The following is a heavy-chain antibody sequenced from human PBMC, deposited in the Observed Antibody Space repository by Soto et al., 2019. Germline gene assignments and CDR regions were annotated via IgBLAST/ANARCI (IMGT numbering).Heavy chain of an antibody. Sequence: ASVKVSCKXSGYTFTSYDINWVRQATGQGLEWMGWMNPNSGNTGYAQKFQGRVTMTRNTSISTAYMELSSLRSEDTAVYYCAGESWFGELLQYYYYYYGMDVWGQGTTVTVSS. CDR2: MNPNSGNT. J-gene: IGHJ6*02. CDR1: GYTFTSYD. D-gene: IGHD3-10*01. V-gene: IGHV1-8*01. CDR3: AGESWFGELLQYYYYYYGMDV.